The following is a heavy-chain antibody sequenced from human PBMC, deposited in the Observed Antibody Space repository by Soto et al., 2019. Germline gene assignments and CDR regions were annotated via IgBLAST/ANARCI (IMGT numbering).Heavy chain of an antibody. D-gene: IGHD1-26*01. CDR2: ISGGGTT. Sequence: VQLLESGGGLVQPGGSLRLSCAASGFTFSTNAMSWVRQAPGKGLEWVSAISGGGTTYYADSVKGRFTISRDSSKNTLYLRMSSLRVEDTAIYYCAKNRGSGSYTNWNFDVWGRGTLVTVSS. V-gene: IGHV3-23*01. CDR1: GFTFSTNA. CDR3: AKNRGSGSYTNWNFDV. J-gene: IGHJ2*01.